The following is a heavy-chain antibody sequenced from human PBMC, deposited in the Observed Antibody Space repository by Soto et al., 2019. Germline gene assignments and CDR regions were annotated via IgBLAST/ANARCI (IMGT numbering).Heavy chain of an antibody. CDR2: IYYSGST. CDR1: GGSISSSSYY. J-gene: IGHJ6*02. Sequence: SETLSLTCTVSGGSISSSSYYWVWIRQPPGKGLEWIGSIYYSGSTYYNPSLKSRVTISVDTSKNQFSLKLSSVTAADTAVYYCAGQGSTYYDFWSDYPNGMDVWGQGTTVTVSS. CDR3: AGQGSTYYDFWSDYPNGMDV. D-gene: IGHD3-3*01. V-gene: IGHV4-39*01.